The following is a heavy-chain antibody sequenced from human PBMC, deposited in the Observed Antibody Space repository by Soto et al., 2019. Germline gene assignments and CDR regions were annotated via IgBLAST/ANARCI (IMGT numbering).Heavy chain of an antibody. CDR3: ARRGQLGYV. Sequence: SVMQSRTCPVARVSISSGEYYLSWIRQPPGKGLEWIGYIYYSGSTYYNPSLKSRVTISVDTSKNQFSLKLSSVTAADTAVYYCARRGQLGYVWGQGTTV. J-gene: IGHJ6*02. D-gene: IGHD6-6*01. V-gene: IGHV4-30-4*01. CDR1: RVSISSGEYY. CDR2: IYYSGST.